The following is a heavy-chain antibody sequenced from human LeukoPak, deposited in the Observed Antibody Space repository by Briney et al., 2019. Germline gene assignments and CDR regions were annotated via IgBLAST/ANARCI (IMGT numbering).Heavy chain of an antibody. V-gene: IGHV1-69*13. D-gene: IGHD2-2*02. CDR2: IIPIFGTA. CDR3: ASLGVVVPAAIGYSGAC. CDR1: GGTFSSYA. Sequence: SVKVSCKASGGTFSSYAISWVRQALGQGLEWMGGIIPIFGTANYAQKFQGRVTITADESTSTAYMELSSLRSEDTAVYYCASLGVVVPAAIGYSGACWGQGTLVTVSS. J-gene: IGHJ4*02.